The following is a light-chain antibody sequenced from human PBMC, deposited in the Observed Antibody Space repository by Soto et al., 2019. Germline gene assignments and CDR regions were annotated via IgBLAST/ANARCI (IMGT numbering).Light chain of an antibody. J-gene: IGLJ3*02. V-gene: IGLV1-51*01. CDR2: DTN. CDR1: TPNIGSNS. Sequence: QSVLTQPPSVSAAPGQRVTISCSGTTPNIGSNSVSWYLQVPGTVPKLLIYDTNKRPSGIPDRISGSKSGSSATLDITGLQTGDEDDYYCATWDSSLKIGVFGGGTKLTVL. CDR3: ATWDSSLKIGV.